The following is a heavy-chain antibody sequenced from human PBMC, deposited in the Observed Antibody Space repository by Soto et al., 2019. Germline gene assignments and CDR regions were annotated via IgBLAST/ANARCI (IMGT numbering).Heavy chain of an antibody. V-gene: IGHV3-23*01. CDR3: AKEGVGYCSGGICYGDYYYYYGMDV. CDR2: ISGSGGST. D-gene: IGHD2-15*01. CDR1: GFTFSSYA. Sequence: EVQLLESGGGLVQPGGSLRLSCAASGFTFSSYAMSWVRQAPGKGLEWVSAISGSGGSTYYADSVKGRFTISRDNSKNTLYLQMNSLRAEDTAVYYCAKEGVGYCSGGICYGDYYYYYGMDVWGQGTTVTVSS. J-gene: IGHJ6*02.